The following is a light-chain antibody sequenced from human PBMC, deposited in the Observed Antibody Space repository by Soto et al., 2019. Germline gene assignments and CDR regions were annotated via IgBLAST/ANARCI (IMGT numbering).Light chain of an antibody. CDR1: SSDVGSYNL. Sequence: QSVLTQPASVSGSPGQSITISCTGTSSDVGSYNLVSWYQQHPGKAPKLMIYEVSKRPSGVSNRFSGSQSGNTASLTISGLHAEDEADYYCCSYAGSSTLVFGGGTKLTVL. CDR3: CSYAGSSTLV. J-gene: IGLJ2*01. CDR2: EVS. V-gene: IGLV2-23*02.